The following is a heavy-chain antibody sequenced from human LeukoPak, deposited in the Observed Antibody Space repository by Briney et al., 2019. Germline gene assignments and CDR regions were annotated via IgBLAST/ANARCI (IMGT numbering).Heavy chain of an antibody. CDR1: GFTFSSYA. V-gene: IGHV3-23*01. J-gene: IGHJ2*01. Sequence: GGSLRLSCAASGFTFSSYAMTWVRQAPGKGLEWVSAISASGGSTYYADSVKGRFTISRDNAKNSLYLHMNNVRAEDTAVYHCARGSTYYYDWFLDVWGRGTIVTVSS. CDR2: ISASGGST. D-gene: IGHD3-22*01. CDR3: ARGSTYYYDWFLDV.